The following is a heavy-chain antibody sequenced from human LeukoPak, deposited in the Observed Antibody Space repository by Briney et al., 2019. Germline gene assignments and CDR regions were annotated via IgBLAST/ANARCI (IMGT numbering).Heavy chain of an antibody. D-gene: IGHD4-17*01. CDR1: GGSISSSNW. CDR2: IYHSGST. CDR3: ARESGYGDYWGSPKWDY. J-gene: IGHJ4*02. V-gene: IGHV4-4*02. Sequence: SETLSLTCAVSGGSISSSNWWSWVRQPPGKGLEWIGEIYHSGSTNYNPSLKSRVTISVDKSKNQFSLKLSSVPAADTAVYYCARESGYGDYWGSPKWDYWGQGTLVTVSS.